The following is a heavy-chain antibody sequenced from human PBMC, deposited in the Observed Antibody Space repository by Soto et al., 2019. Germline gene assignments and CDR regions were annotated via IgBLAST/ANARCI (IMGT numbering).Heavy chain of an antibody. CDR3: ARGIEGFLDY. CDR1: GVTFSSYA. J-gene: IGHJ4*01. D-gene: IGHD3-3*01. Sequence: SVKVSCKASGVTFSSYAISWVRQAPGQGLEWMGGIIPIFGTANYAQKFQGRVTITADKSTSTAYMELRSLKSEDTAVYYCARGIEGFLDYWGHGTLVTVSS. V-gene: IGHV1-69*06. CDR2: IIPIFGTA.